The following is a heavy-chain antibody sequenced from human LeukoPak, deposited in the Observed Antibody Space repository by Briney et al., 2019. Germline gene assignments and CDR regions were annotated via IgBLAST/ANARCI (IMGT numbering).Heavy chain of an antibody. CDR2: IYYSGST. CDR1: GGSVSSSIYY. D-gene: IGHD3-9*01. V-gene: IGHV4-39*01. CDR3: ASRNDILTGYVFDF. J-gene: IGHJ4*02. Sequence: SETLSLTCTVSGGSVSSSIYYWGWIRQPPGKGLEWIGSIYYSGSTSYNPSLTSRVTISVDTSKNQFSLKLTSVTAADTAVYYCASRNDILTGYVFDFWGQGTLVTVSS.